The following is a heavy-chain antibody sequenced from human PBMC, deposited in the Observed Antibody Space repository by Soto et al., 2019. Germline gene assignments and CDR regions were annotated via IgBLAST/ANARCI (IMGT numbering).Heavy chain of an antibody. J-gene: IGHJ6*03. CDR3: ARSPYSSSSPYYYYMDV. Sequence: GGSLRLSCAASGFTFSSYGMHWVRQAPGKGLEWVAVIWYDGSNKYYADSVKGRFTISRDNSKNTLYLQMNSLRAEDTAVYYCARSPYSSSSPYYYYMDVWGKGTTVTVSS. CDR2: IWYDGSNK. V-gene: IGHV3-33*01. CDR1: GFTFSSYG. D-gene: IGHD6-6*01.